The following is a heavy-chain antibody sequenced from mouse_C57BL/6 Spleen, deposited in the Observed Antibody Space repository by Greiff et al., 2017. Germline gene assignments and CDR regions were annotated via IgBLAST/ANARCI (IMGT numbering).Heavy chain of an antibody. CDR2: IWTGGGT. D-gene: IGHD1-1*01. Sequence: QVQLQQSGPGLVAPSQSLSITCTVSGFSLTSSAISWVRQPPGKGLEWLGVIWTGGGTNYNSALKSRLSISKDNSKSQVFLKMNSLQTDDTARYYCARSFLTTVVATDWGQGTLVTVCA. V-gene: IGHV2-9-1*01. CDR3: ARSFLTTVVATD. CDR1: GFSLTSSA. J-gene: IGHJ3*01.